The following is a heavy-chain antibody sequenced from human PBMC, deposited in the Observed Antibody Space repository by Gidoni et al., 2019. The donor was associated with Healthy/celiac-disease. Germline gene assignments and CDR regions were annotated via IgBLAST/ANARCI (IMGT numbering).Heavy chain of an antibody. CDR2: ISSSSSTI. CDR1: GFTFSSDS. J-gene: IGHJ4*02. CDR3: ARAHPYRVVVVPAAFDY. D-gene: IGHD2-2*01. Sequence: EVQLVESGGGLVQPGGSLRLSCAASGFTFSSDSMNWVRQAPGKGLEWVSYISSSSSTIYYADSVKGRFTISRDNAKNSLYLQMNSLRDEDTAVYYCARAHPYRVVVVPAAFDYWGQGTLVTVSS. V-gene: IGHV3-48*02.